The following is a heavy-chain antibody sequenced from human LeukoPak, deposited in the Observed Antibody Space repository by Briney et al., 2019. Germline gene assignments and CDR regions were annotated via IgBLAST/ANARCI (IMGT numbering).Heavy chain of an antibody. CDR3: AATSENDYGDYVYDY. D-gene: IGHD4-17*01. CDR2: IVVGSGNT. J-gene: IGHJ4*02. V-gene: IGHV1-58*02. Sequence: SVKVSCKASGFTFTSSAMQWVRQARGQRLEWRGWIVVGSGNTNYAQKFQERVTITRDMSTGTAYMELSSLRSEDTAVYYCAATSENDYGDYVYDYWGQGTLVTVSS. CDR1: GFTFTSSA.